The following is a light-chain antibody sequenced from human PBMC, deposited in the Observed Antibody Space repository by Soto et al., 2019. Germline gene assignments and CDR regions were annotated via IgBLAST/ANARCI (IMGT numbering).Light chain of an antibody. CDR3: EKYDKWPQST. CDR1: QSVTEN. J-gene: IGKJ5*01. Sequence: EVVLTQSPATLSVSPGERATLSCRASQSVTENLAWYQQKRGQAHRLLIYRASTRATGVPARFSGSGSRTEDTLTISSLKAADFAVYYCEKYDKWPQSTFGQGTRLAI. CDR2: RAS. V-gene: IGKV3-15*01.